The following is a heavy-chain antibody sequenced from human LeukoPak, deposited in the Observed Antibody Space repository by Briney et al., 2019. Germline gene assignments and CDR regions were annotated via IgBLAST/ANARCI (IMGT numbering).Heavy chain of an antibody. CDR2: IYDTGST. V-gene: IGHV4-59*01. Sequence: SETLSLTCTVSGGSISNYYWAWIRPPPGKGLEWIGYIYDTGSTKYNPSLKSRLTISLHTSRNQFSLNLSSLTAADTAIYYCARVRNYPDAFDIWGQGRMGTVSS. J-gene: IGHJ3*02. CDR3: ARVRNYPDAFDI. D-gene: IGHD5-24*01. CDR1: GGSISNYY.